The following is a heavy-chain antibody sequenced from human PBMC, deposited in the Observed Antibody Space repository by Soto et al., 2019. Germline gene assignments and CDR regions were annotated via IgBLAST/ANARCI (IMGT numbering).Heavy chain of an antibody. V-gene: IGHV3-33*01. Sequence: GGSMRLSCAASGFTFSSYGMHWVRQAPGKGLEWVAVIWYDGSNKYYADSVKGRFTISRDNSKNTLYLQMNSLRAEDTAVYYCARDHALDTAMVYYYYYGMDVWGQGTTVTVSS. CDR3: ARDHALDTAMVYYYYYGMDV. J-gene: IGHJ6*02. CDR1: GFTFSSYG. CDR2: IWYDGSNK. D-gene: IGHD5-18*01.